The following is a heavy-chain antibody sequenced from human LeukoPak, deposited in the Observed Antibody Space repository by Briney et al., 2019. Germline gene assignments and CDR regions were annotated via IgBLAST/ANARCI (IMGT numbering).Heavy chain of an antibody. V-gene: IGHV3-23*01. Sequence: PGGSLRLSCAASGFTFSSYAMSWVRQAPGKGLEWVSAISGSGGSTYYADSVKGRFTISRDNSKNTLYLQMNSLRAEDTAVYYCAKDEHSSGYQSIFDYWGQGTLVTVSS. D-gene: IGHD3-22*01. CDR2: ISGSGGST. J-gene: IGHJ4*02. CDR1: GFTFSSYA. CDR3: AKDEHSSGYQSIFDY.